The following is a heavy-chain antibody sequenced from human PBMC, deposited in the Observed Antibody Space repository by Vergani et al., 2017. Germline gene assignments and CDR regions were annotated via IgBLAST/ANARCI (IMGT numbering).Heavy chain of an antibody. CDR1: GFPFSDYG. D-gene: IGHD1-1*01. CDR3: ARDVLTKVTTLDDYYMGV. Sequence: QVQLVESGGGEVQPGRSLRLSCSAAGFPFSDYGVHWVRQAPGKGPEWVSVISDDGNKKNYADSVKGRFTISRDNSKNTLYLEMNALRAEDTAVYYCARDVLTKVTTLDDYYMGVWGKGTTVTVSS. CDR2: ISDDGNKK. V-gene: IGHV3-30*03. J-gene: IGHJ6*03.